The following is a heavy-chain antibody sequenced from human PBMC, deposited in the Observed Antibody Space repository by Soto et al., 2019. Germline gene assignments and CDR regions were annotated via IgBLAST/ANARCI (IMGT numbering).Heavy chain of an antibody. J-gene: IGHJ4*02. D-gene: IGHD3-10*01. CDR2: ISASGGST. Sequence: QLVQSGGEVKKPGASERVSCQASGYAFSFGFSWVRQAPGQGLEWMGWISASGGSTNSAPKFRGRISMTTDTSTNTAYMALLSLTSADPAVYFCATYYFGSGRYYRFDNWGQVPLVTVSS. CDR3: ATYYFGSGRYYRFDN. CDR1: GYAFSFG. V-gene: IGHV1-18*01.